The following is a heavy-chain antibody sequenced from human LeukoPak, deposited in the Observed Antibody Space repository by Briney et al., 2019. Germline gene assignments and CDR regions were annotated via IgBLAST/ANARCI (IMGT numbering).Heavy chain of an antibody. Sequence: PSETLSLTCAVYGGSFSGYYWSWIRQPPGKGLEWIGEINHSGSTNYNPSLKSRVTISVDTSKNQFSLKLSSVTAADTAVYYRARGTLGGFDYWGQGTLVTVSS. J-gene: IGHJ4*02. CDR2: INHSGST. V-gene: IGHV4-34*01. CDR3: ARGTLGGFDY. CDR1: GGSFSGYY. D-gene: IGHD3-16*01.